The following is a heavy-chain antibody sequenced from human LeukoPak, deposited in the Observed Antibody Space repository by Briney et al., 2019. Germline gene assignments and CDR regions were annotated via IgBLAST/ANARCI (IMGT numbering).Heavy chain of an antibody. J-gene: IGHJ6*03. CDR2: INHSGST. V-gene: IGHV4-34*01. CDR3: ARGASGRNYYYYMDV. CDR1: GGSFSGYY. Sequence: SETLSLTCAVYGGSFSGYYWSWTRQPPGKGLEWIGEINHSGSTNYNPSLKSRVTISVDTSKNQFSLKLSSVTAADTAVYYCARGASGRNYYYYMDVWGKGTTVTISS. D-gene: IGHD1-14*01.